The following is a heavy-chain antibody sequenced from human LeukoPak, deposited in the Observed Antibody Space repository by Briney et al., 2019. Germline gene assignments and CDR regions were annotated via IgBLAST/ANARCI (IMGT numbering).Heavy chain of an antibody. CDR2: INHSGST. J-gene: IGHJ6*02. CDR1: GGSFSGYY. D-gene: IGHD3-10*01. CDR3: ARRWGSGNYYDSGSYLYYYYGMDV. V-gene: IGHV4-34*01. Sequence: PSETLSLTCAVYGGSFSGYYWSWIRQPPGKGLEWIGEINHSGSTNYNPSLKSRVTISVDTSKNQFSLKLSSVTAADTAVYYCARRWGSGNYYDSGSYLYYYYGMDVWGQGTTVTVSS.